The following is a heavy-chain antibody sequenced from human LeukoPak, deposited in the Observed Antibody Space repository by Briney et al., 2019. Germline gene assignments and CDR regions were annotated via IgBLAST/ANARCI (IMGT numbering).Heavy chain of an antibody. Sequence: GGSLGLSCAASGFTFSSYSMDWVRQAPGKGLEWVSSISSSSSYIYYADSVKGRFTISRDNAKNSLYLQMNSLRAEDTAVYYCARLGLSSGWYEGFDYWGQGTLVTVSS. D-gene: IGHD6-19*01. CDR1: GFTFSSYS. J-gene: IGHJ4*02. CDR3: ARLGLSSGWYEGFDY. V-gene: IGHV3-21*01. CDR2: ISSSSSYI.